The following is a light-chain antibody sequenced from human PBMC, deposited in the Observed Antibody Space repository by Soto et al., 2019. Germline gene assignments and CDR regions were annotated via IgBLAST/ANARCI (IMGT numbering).Light chain of an antibody. J-gene: IGKJ1*01. CDR1: QTISSW. V-gene: IGKV1-5*03. CDR2: KAS. Sequence: DIQMTQSPSPLSGSVGDRVTITCRASQTISSWLAWYQQKPGKAPRLLIYKASTLKSGVPSRFSGSGSGTEFTLTISSLHPDYFATYYCQQYNSYSTLGQGTKVDIK. CDR3: QQYNSYST.